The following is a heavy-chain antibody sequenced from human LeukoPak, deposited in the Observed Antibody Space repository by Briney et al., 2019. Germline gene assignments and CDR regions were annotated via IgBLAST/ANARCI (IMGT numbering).Heavy chain of an antibody. CDR1: GFMLNTHA. CDR2: ISITGRSS. J-gene: IGHJ4*02. D-gene: IGHD2-21*02. CDR3: AKPLVTGRLSGVFQY. V-gene: IGHV3-23*01. Sequence: GRSLRLSCAASGFMLNTHAMSWVRLAPGKGPEWVAIISITGRSSSYADSVKGRFTISRDNSKNTVYLEMNNLRAEDTAVYYCAKPLVTGRLSGVFQYWGQGALVTVSS.